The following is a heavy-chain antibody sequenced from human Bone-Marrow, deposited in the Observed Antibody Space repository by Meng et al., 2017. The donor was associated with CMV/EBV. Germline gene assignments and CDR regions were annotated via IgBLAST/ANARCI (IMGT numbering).Heavy chain of an antibody. J-gene: IGHJ4*02. CDR3: ATAGLIVPALGF. D-gene: IGHD2-2*01. CDR2: INAGNGNT. V-gene: IGHV1-3*01. Sequence: QVQLVQYGAQVKKPGAAVKVSCKASGYTLTSYAMHWVRQAPGQRLEWMGWINAGNGNTKYSQKFQGRVTITRDTSASTAYMELSSLRSEDTAVYYCATAGLIVPALGFWGQGTLVTVSS. CDR1: GYTLTSYA.